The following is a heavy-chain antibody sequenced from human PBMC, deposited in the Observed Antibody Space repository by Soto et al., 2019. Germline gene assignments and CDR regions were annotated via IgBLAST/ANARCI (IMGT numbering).Heavy chain of an antibody. V-gene: IGHV3-23*01. Sequence: EVQLLESGGGLVQPGGSLRLSCAASGFTFSNYAVTWVRQAPGKGLEWVSTISGSGGSTYYADSVKGRFTISRANSKITVYLQMNSLRAEDTAVYYCAKDQVSSWYEIHFWGQGTLVTVSS. CDR1: GFTFSNYA. CDR2: ISGSGGST. CDR3: AKDQVSSWYEIHF. D-gene: IGHD6-13*01. J-gene: IGHJ4*02.